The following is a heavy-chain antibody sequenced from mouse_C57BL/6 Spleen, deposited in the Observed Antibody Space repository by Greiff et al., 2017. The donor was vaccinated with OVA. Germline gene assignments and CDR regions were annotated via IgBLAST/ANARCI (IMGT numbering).Heavy chain of an antibody. CDR1: GYTFTSYW. Sequence: QVQLQQPGAELVKPGASVKLSCKASGYTFTSYWMHWVKQRPGQGLEWIGMIHPNSGSTNYNEKFKSKATLTVDKSSSTAYMQLSSLTSEDSAVYYCARGLSNSYAMDYWGQGTSVTVSS. J-gene: IGHJ4*01. CDR3: ARGLSNSYAMDY. D-gene: IGHD2-5*01. CDR2: IHPNSGST. V-gene: IGHV1-64*01.